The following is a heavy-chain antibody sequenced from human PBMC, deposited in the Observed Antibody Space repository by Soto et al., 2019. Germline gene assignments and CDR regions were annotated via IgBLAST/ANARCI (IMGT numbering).Heavy chain of an antibody. CDR1: GYTFTSYY. J-gene: IGHJ4*02. CDR2: INPSGGST. CDR3: ARPTAMVTRAPYFDY. V-gene: IGHV1-46*01. D-gene: IGHD5-18*01. Sequence: QVQLVQSGAEVKKPGASVKVSCKASGYTFTSYYMHWVRQAPGQRLEWMGIINPSGGSTSYAQKFQGRVTMTRDTSTSTVYMELSSLRSEDTAVYYCARPTAMVTRAPYFDYWGQGTLVTVSS.